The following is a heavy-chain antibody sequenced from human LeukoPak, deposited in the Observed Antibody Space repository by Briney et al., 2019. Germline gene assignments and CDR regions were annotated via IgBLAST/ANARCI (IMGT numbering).Heavy chain of an antibody. J-gene: IGHJ4*02. CDR2: INHSGST. CDR1: GGSFSGYY. CDR3: AKSFSETERATITAY. V-gene: IGHV4-34*01. Sequence: SETLSLTCAVYGGSFSGYYWSWIRQPPGKGLEWIGEINHSGSTNYNPSLKSRVTISVDTSKNQFSLKLSSVTAADTAIYYCAKSFSETERATITAYWGQGTLVTVSS. D-gene: IGHD5-24*01.